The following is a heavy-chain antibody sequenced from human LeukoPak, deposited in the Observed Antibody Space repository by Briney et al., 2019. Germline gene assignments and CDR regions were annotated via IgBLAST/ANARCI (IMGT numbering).Heavy chain of an antibody. D-gene: IGHD1-1*01. CDR1: GFAFSNSW. V-gene: IGHV3-7*01. J-gene: IGHJ6*02. CDR3: ATYINWVAGDV. Sequence: GGSLRLSCAASGFAFSNSWMSWVRQAPGKALEWVANINHEGGDIHYVDSVKGRFTISRDNAKDSLYLQMNSLRAEDTAVYYCATYINWVAGDVWGQGTTVTVSS. CDR2: INHEGGDI.